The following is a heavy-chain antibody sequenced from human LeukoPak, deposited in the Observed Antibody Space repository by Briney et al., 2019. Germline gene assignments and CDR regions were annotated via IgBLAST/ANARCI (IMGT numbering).Heavy chain of an antibody. Sequence: GGSLRLSCAASGFTSNSYAMSWVRQAPGKGLEWVSAISGSGGSTYYADSVKGRFTISRDNSKNTLYLQMNSLRAEDTAVYYCAKANKIVVVITASDYWGQGTLVTVSS. CDR2: ISGSGGST. V-gene: IGHV3-23*01. CDR3: AKANKIVVVITASDY. CDR1: GFTSNSYA. D-gene: IGHD3-22*01. J-gene: IGHJ4*02.